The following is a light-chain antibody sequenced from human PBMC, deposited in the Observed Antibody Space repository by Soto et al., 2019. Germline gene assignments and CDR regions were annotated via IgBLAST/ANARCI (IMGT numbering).Light chain of an antibody. V-gene: IGLV2-14*01. Sequence: QSALTQPASVSGSPGQSITISCSGTSSDVGGYNYVSWYQQHPGKAPQVMIYDVSNRPSGVSNRFSGSKSGNTASLAISGLPAEDEADYYCYSYTTSSTYVFGTGTKVTVL. J-gene: IGLJ1*01. CDR2: DVS. CDR1: SSDVGGYNY. CDR3: YSYTTSSTYV.